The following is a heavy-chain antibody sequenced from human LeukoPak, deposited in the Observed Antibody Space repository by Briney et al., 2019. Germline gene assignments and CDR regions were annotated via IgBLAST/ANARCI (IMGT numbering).Heavy chain of an antibody. CDR1: GYTFTGYY. Sequence: ASVKVSCKASGYTFTGYYMHWVRQAPGQGLEWMGWINPNSGGTNYAQKFQGRVTMTRDTSISTAYMELSRLRSDDTAVYYCARDLIMVVAATTDYWGQGTLVTVSS. CDR2: INPNSGGT. V-gene: IGHV1-2*02. J-gene: IGHJ4*02. D-gene: IGHD2-15*01. CDR3: ARDLIMVVAATTDY.